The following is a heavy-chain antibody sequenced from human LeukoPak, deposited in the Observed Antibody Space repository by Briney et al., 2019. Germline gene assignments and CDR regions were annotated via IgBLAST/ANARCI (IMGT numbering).Heavy chain of an antibody. CDR3: ARTPPITIFRVEGY. D-gene: IGHD3-3*01. CDR1: GYTFTSYD. Sequence: ASVKVSCKASGYTFTSYDINWVRQATGQGLAWMGWMNPNSGNTGYAQKFQGRVTMTRNTSISTAYMELSSLRSEDTAVYYCARTPPITIFRVEGYWGQGTLVTVSS. V-gene: IGHV1-8*01. J-gene: IGHJ4*02. CDR2: MNPNSGNT.